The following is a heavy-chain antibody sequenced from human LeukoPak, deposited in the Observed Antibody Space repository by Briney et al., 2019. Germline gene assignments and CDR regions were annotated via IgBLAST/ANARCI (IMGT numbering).Heavy chain of an antibody. D-gene: IGHD6-19*01. CDR2: IHGSGYS. Sequence: SETLSLTCTVSGDSISSWYWSWIRQPPGKGLKWIGNIHGSGYSNYNPSLKSRLSMSLDTSRNQFSLNLTSVTAADTATYYCARETMLAGFASGLGFNYWGQGILVIVSS. V-gene: IGHV4-59*01. CDR1: GDSISSWY. CDR3: ARETMLAGFASGLGFNY. J-gene: IGHJ4*02.